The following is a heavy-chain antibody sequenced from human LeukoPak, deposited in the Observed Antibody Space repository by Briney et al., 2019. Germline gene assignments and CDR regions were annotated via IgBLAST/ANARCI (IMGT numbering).Heavy chain of an antibody. Sequence: PGGSLRLSCAASGFTLSNYNMHWVRQAPGKGLEWISYITLSRTTIYYADSVKGRFTISRDNAKNSLYLQMNSLRAEDTAMYFCARETPYSSSWTDFDYWGEGTLVTVSS. J-gene: IGHJ4*02. CDR1: GFTLSNYN. D-gene: IGHD6-13*01. CDR2: ITLSRTTI. CDR3: ARETPYSSSWTDFDY. V-gene: IGHV3-48*01.